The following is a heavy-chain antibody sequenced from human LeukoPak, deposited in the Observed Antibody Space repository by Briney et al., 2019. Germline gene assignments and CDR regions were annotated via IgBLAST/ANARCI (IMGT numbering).Heavy chain of an antibody. D-gene: IGHD3-3*01. CDR2: ISYDESNK. V-gene: IGHV3-30*03. CDR1: GFTFRRYG. J-gene: IGHJ5*02. Sequence: GGSLRLSCAGSGFTFRRYGMHWVRQAPGKGLEWVALISYDESNKYYAGSVKGRFTISRDNSKNTLYMQMNSLRAEDTAVYYCASLEDDGRAFDPWGQGTLVTVSS. CDR3: ASLEDDGRAFDP.